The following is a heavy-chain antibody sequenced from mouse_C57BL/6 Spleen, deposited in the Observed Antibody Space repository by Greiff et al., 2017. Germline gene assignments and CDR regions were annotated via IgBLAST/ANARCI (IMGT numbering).Heavy chain of an antibody. CDR2: IDPENGDT. J-gene: IGHJ2*01. CDR1: GFNIKDDY. D-gene: IGHD1-1*01. Sequence: VQLQQSGAELVRPGASVKLSCTASGFNIKDDYMHWVKQRPEQGLEWIGWIDPENGDTEYASKFQGKATITADTSSNTAYLQLSSLTSEDTAVYYCTTTSLTTVVATPDYWGQGTTLTVSS. V-gene: IGHV14-4*01. CDR3: TTTSLTTVVATPDY.